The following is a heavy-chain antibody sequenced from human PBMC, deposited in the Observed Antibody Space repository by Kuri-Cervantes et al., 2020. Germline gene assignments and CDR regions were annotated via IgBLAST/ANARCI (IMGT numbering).Heavy chain of an antibody. CDR2: IKQDGSEK. J-gene: IGHJ3*02. D-gene: IGHD6-19*01. V-gene: IGHV3-7*01. CDR1: GFTFSSYW. Sequence: GESLKISCAASGFTFSSYWMSWVRQAPGKGLEWVANIKQDGSEKYYVDSVKGRFTISRDNAKNSLYLQMNSLRAEDTAVYYCARARPAVAGSSHDPFDIWGQGTMVTVSS. CDR3: ARARPAVAGSSHDPFDI.